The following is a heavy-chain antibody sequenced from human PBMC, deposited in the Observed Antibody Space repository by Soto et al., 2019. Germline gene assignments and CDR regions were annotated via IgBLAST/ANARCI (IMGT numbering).Heavy chain of an antibody. J-gene: IGHJ4*02. CDR3: VRAPSQGSSLFGPLDS. D-gene: IGHD3-3*01. CDR1: GFIFSTFA. CDR2: IFYNGGVS. Sequence: PGGSLRLSCSASGFIFSTFAMFWVRQAPGKGLEYVSAIFYNGGVSYYADPVKGRFTVSRDNSKNMLYLQMSSLKIEDTAVYYCVRAPSQGSSLFGPLDSWGQGTLVTVSS. V-gene: IGHV3-64D*06.